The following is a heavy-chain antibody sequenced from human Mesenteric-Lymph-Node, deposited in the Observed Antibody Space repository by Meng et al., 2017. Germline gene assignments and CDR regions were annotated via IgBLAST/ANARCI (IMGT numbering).Heavy chain of an antibody. V-gene: IGHV4-59*01. CDR1: GGSISSDY. D-gene: IGHD7-27*01. CDR2: IHYSGST. CDR3: ARAELGDDAFDI. Sequence: SETLSLTCTVPGGSISSDYWGWIRQPPGKGLEWIGNIHYSGSTRYNPSVKSRVTISIFTSKNQFSLKLTSVTAADTAVYYCARAELGDDAFDIWGQGTMVTVSS. J-gene: IGHJ3*02.